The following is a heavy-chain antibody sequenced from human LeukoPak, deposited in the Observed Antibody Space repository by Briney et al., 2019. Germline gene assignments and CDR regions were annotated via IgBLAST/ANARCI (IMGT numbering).Heavy chain of an antibody. CDR2: INPSGGST. Sequence: GASVKVSCKASGYTFTSYYIHWVRQAPGQGLEWMGLINPSGGSTNYAQKFQGRVTITADESTSTAYMELSSLRSEDTAVYYCARDGHYYGSGSYWGDWFDPWGQGTLVTVSS. V-gene: IGHV1-46*01. CDR1: GYTFTSYY. D-gene: IGHD3-10*01. CDR3: ARDGHYYGSGSYWGDWFDP. J-gene: IGHJ5*02.